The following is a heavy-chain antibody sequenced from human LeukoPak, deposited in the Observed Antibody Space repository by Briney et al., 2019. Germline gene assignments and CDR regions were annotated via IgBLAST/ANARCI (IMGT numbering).Heavy chain of an antibody. Sequence: SLRLSCTASGFTFGDYAMSWFRQAPGKGLEWVGFIRSKAYGGTTEYAASVKGRFTISRDDSKSIAYLQMNSLKTEDTAVYYCTRESITMIVGFDYWGQGTLVIVSS. J-gene: IGHJ4*02. V-gene: IGHV3-49*03. D-gene: IGHD3-22*01. CDR3: TRESITMIVGFDY. CDR2: IRSKAYGGTT. CDR1: GFTFGDYA.